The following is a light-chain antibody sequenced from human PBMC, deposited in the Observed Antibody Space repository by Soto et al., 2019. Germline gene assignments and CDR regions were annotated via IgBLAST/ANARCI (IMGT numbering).Light chain of an antibody. J-gene: IGKJ1*01. CDR2: DAS. V-gene: IGKV1-5*01. CDR1: QRISGG. CDR3: QQYNSYSWT. Sequence: DIQMTQSPSTLSASVGDRVTITCRASQRISGGLAWFQQKPGKAPKLLIYDASSLESGVPSRFRGSGFGTEFTLTISSLQPDDFVTYYCQQYNSYSWTFGQGTKVEIK.